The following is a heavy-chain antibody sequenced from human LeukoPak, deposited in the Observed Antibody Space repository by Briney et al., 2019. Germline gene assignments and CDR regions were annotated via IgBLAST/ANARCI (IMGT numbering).Heavy chain of an antibody. V-gene: IGHV1-2*02. CDR1: GYTFTGYY. CDR2: INPNSGGT. Sequence: GASVKVSCKASGYTFTGYYMHWVRQAPGQGLEWMGWINPNSGGTNYAQKFQGRVTMTRDTSISTAYMELSRLRSEDTAVYYCAREYDLVTGLDYWGQGTLVTVSS. D-gene: IGHD3-9*01. CDR3: AREYDLVTGLDY. J-gene: IGHJ4*02.